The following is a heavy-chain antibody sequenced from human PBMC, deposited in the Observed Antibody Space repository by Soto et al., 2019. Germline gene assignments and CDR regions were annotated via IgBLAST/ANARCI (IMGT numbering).Heavy chain of an antibody. V-gene: IGHV1-69*13. Sequence: SVKVSCKASGGTFSSYATSWERQAPGQGLEWMGGIIPIFGTAHYAQKFQGRVTITADESTSTAYMELSSLRSEDTAVYYCAREFAEYYYDSSGYYVYWGQGTLVPVSS. CDR2: IIPIFGTA. D-gene: IGHD3-22*01. CDR3: AREFAEYYYDSSGYYVY. J-gene: IGHJ4*01. CDR1: GGTFSSYA.